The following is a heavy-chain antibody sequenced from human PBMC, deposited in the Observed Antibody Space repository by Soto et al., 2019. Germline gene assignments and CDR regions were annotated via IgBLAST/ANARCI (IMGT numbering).Heavy chain of an antibody. CDR3: ARDRSITGTTLFDY. V-gene: IGHV3-33*01. CDR1: GFTFSSYG. J-gene: IGHJ4*02. CDR2: IWYDGSNK. D-gene: IGHD1-7*01. Sequence: LRLSCAASGFTFSSYGMHWVRQAPGKGLEWVAVIWYDGSNKYYADSVKGRFTISRDNSKNTLYLQMNSLRAEDTAVYYCARDRSITGTTLFDYWGQGTLVTVSS.